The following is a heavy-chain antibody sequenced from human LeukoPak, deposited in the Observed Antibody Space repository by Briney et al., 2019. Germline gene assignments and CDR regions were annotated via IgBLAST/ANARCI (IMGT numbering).Heavy chain of an antibody. V-gene: IGHV3-23*01. D-gene: IGHD7-27*01. CDR2: ISGSGGTT. Sequence: GGSLRLSCAASGFTFSNYGMNWVRQAPGKGLEWVSGISGSGGTTFYADSVKGRFTVSRDNSKNTLYLQMNSLRAEDTAVHYCARSLTGDSDYWGQGTLVTVSS. CDR3: ARSLTGDSDY. J-gene: IGHJ4*02. CDR1: GFTFSNYG.